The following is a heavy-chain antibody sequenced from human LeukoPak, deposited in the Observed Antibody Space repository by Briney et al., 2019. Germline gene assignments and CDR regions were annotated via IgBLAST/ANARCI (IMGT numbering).Heavy chain of an antibody. CDR2: MNPNSGGT. D-gene: IGHD5-18*01. CDR3: ARSPQDTAMVRYYYYMDV. J-gene: IGHJ6*03. Sequence: ASVKVSCKASGYTFTSYDLNWVRQATGQGLEWVGWMNPNSGGTNYAQKFQGRVTMTRDTSISTAYMELSRLRSDDTAVYYCARSPQDTAMVRYYYYMDVWGKGTTVTVSS. CDR1: GYTFTSYD. V-gene: IGHV1-2*02.